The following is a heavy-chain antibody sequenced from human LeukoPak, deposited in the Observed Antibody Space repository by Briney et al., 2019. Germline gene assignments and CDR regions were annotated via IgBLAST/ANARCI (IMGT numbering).Heavy chain of an antibody. CDR2: ISAYNGNT. J-gene: IGHJ6*02. Sequence: ASVKVSCKASGYTFTSYGISWVRQAPGQGLEWMGWISAYNGNTNYAQKLQGRVTMTTDTSTSTAYMELRSLRSDDTAEYYCARDSIGGSSGWLTPNYYYYGMDVWGQGTTVTVSS. CDR3: ARDSIGGSSGWLTPNYYYYGMDV. CDR1: GYTFTSYG. V-gene: IGHV1-18*01. D-gene: IGHD6-19*01.